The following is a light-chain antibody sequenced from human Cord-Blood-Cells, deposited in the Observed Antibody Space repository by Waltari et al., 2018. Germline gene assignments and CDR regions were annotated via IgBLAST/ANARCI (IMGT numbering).Light chain of an antibody. V-gene: IGKV1-16*02. J-gene: IGKJ3*01. CDR2: AVS. CDR1: QGISNY. CDR3: QQYNSYPFT. Sequence: IQMTHYPPPLPAAVRYRVTMTCRASQGISNYLAWCEQKPGKTPKSLNYAVSSLQSGGPSKFRGSGSGTDVHITISSLQTEYFATYDCQQYNSYPFTFGPGTKVDSK.